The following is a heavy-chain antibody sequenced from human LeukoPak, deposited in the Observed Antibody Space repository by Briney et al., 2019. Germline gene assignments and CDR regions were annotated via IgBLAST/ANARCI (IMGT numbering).Heavy chain of an antibody. CDR1: GFTFSSYG. CDR3: ARDYYSSGSYPNDAFDI. J-gene: IGHJ3*02. V-gene: IGHV3-30*02. CDR2: IRYDGSNK. D-gene: IGHD3-10*01. Sequence: GGSLRLSCAASGFTFSSYGMHWVRQAPGKGLEWVAFIRYDGSNKYYADSVKGRFTISRDNSKNTLYLQMNSLRAEDTAVYYCARDYYSSGSYPNDAFDIWGQGTMVTVSS.